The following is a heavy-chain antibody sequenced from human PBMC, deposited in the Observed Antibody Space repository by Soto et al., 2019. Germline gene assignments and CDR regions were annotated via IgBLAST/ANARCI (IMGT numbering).Heavy chain of an antibody. J-gene: IGHJ4*02. V-gene: IGHV4-31*03. CDR3: ARLNYDSLTGPIGALYYFDY. CDR2: IYYSGST. Sequence: SETLSLTCTVSGGSISSGGYYWSWIRQHPGKGLEWIGYIYYSGSTYYNPSLKSRVTISVDTSKNQFSLKLSSVTAADTAVYYCARLNYDSLTGPIGALYYFDYWGQGTLVTVSS. D-gene: IGHD3-9*01. CDR1: GGSISSGGYY.